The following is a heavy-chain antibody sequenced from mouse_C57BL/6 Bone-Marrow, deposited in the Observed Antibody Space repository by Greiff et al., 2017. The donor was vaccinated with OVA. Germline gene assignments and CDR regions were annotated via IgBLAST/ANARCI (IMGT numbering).Heavy chain of an antibody. CDR1: GYTFTSYW. CDR3: ASAAYYSPFDY. Sequence: QVQLQQPGAELVRPGSSVKLSCKASGYTFTSYWMDWVKQRPGQGLEWIGNIYTSDSETHYNQKFKDKATLTVDKSSSTAYMQLSSLTSEDSAVYYCASAAYYSPFDYWGQGTTLTVSS. D-gene: IGHD2-12*01. V-gene: IGHV1-61*01. J-gene: IGHJ2*01. CDR2: IYTSDSET.